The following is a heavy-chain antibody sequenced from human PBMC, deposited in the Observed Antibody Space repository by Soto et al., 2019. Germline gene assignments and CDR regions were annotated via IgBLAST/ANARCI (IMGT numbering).Heavy chain of an antibody. V-gene: IGHV3-11*01. Sequence: GGSLRLCCAASGFTFSDYYMSWIRQAPGKGLEWVSYISSSGSTIYYADSVKGRFTISRDNAKNSLYLRMNSLRAEDTVVYYCARSHLYYDSSGYPDYWGQRTLVTVSS. D-gene: IGHD3-22*01. CDR3: ARSHLYYDSSGYPDY. CDR1: GFTFSDYY. J-gene: IGHJ4*02. CDR2: ISSSGSTI.